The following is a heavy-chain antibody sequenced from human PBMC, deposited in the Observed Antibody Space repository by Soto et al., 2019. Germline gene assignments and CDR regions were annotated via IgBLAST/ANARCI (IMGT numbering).Heavy chain of an antibody. Sequence: PGESLKISCKGSGYSFTSYWIGWVRQMPGKGLEWMGIIYPGDSDTRYSPSFQGQVTISADKSISTAYLQWSSLKASDTAMYYCARGWGLSSSWPNWFDPWGQGNLVTVSS. CDR3: ARGWGLSSSWPNWFDP. CDR1: GYSFTSYW. V-gene: IGHV5-51*01. CDR2: IYPGDSDT. J-gene: IGHJ5*02. D-gene: IGHD6-13*01.